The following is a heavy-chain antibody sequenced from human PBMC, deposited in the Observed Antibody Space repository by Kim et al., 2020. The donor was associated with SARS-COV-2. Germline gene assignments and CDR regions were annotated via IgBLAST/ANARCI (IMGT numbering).Heavy chain of an antibody. J-gene: IGHJ5*02. CDR2: IYYSGNT. V-gene: IGHV4-39*01. D-gene: IGHD6-19*01. CDR1: GDSSRGYY. Sequence: SETLSLSCTVSGDSSRGYYWGWIRQPPGKGLEWIGTIYYSGNTYYNPSLKGRVTISVDTSKNQFSLKLSSVTAADTAVYYCSRQESSVAGRGGWFDPWG. CDR3: SRQESSVAGRGGWFDP.